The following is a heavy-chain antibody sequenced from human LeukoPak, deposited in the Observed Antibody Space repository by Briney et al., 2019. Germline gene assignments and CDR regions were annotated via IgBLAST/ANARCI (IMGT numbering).Heavy chain of an antibody. CDR1: GFTVSSNY. CDR3: ARDRGSHPTWELSGFDY. J-gene: IGHJ4*02. V-gene: IGHV3-53*01. D-gene: IGHD1-26*01. CDR2: IYSGGST. Sequence: GGSLRLSCAASGFTVSSNYMSWVRQAPGKGLEWVSIIYSGGSTFYADSVKGRFTISRDNAKNSLYLQINSLRAEDTAVYYCARDRGSHPTWELSGFDYWGQGTLVTVSS.